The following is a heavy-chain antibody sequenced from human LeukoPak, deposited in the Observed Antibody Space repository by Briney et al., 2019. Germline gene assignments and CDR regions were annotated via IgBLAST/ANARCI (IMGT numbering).Heavy chain of an antibody. Sequence: GGSLRLSCAASGFSFSGDNIPWVRQAPGKGLEWVSYIKSSSATIYYAESVKGRFSISGDKAKNSLHLQMNSLRVEDAALYYCARDPGYTIYYFDYWGQGTLVTVSS. V-gene: IGHV3-48*01. J-gene: IGHJ4*02. CDR1: GFSFSGDN. CDR3: ARDPGYTIYYFDY. CDR2: IKSSSATI. D-gene: IGHD1-1*01.